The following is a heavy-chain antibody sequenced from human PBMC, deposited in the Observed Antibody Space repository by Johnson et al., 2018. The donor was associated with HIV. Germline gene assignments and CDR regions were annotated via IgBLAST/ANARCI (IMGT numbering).Heavy chain of an antibody. Sequence: QVRLVESGGGVVQPGRSLRLSCAASGFTFSSYAMHWVRQAPGKGLEWVAVISYDGSDKYYAYSVTGRFPISRDSSKNTLYLQMNSLRAEDTAVYYCAKEAYGGNSPHAFDIWGQGTIVTVSS. CDR1: GFTFSSYA. V-gene: IGHV3-30*04. CDR2: ISYDGSDK. CDR3: AKEAYGGNSPHAFDI. D-gene: IGHD4-23*01. J-gene: IGHJ3*02.